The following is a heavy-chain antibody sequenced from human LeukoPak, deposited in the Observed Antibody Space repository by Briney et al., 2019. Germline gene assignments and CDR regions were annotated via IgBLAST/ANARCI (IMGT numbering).Heavy chain of an antibody. Sequence: GGSLRLSCAASGFTFSNYTMHWVRQAPGKGLEWVAVISYDGSNKYYADSVKGRFTISRDNSKNTLYLQMNSLRAEDTAVYYCASSLGRAVIITSFDYWGQGTLVTVSS. D-gene: IGHD3-10*01. CDR2: ISYDGSNK. CDR1: GFTFSNYT. CDR3: ASSLGRAVIITSFDY. J-gene: IGHJ4*02. V-gene: IGHV3-30*01.